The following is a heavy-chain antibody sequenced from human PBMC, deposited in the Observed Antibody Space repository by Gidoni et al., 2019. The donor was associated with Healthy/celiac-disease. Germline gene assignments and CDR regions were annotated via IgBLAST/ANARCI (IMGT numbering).Heavy chain of an antibody. Sequence: EVQLLESGVGLVQPGGSLRLSCAASGFPFSCYAMSWVRQAPGKGLEWVSAISGSGGSTYYADSVKGRFTISRDNSKNTLYLQMNSLRAEDTAVYYCAKSRTPDYGGKKSNYFDYWGQGTLVTVSS. CDR3: AKSRTPDYGGKKSNYFDY. CDR2: ISGSGGST. V-gene: IGHV3-23*01. CDR1: GFPFSCYA. J-gene: IGHJ4*02. D-gene: IGHD4-17*01.